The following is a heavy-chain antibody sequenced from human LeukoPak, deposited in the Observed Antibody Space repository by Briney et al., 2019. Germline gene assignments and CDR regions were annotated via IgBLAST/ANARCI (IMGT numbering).Heavy chain of an antibody. CDR3: VRDSSAGPQYL. CDR1: GGSISSYY. Sequence: PSETLSLTCTVSGGSISSYYWSWIRQPPGKGLEWIGYVSYSGSTNYNPSLKSRVTISVDTSKNQFSPKVSSVTAADTAMYYCVRDSSAGPQYLWGQGTLVTVSS. D-gene: IGHD4-11*01. J-gene: IGHJ4*02. CDR2: VSYSGST. V-gene: IGHV4-59*01.